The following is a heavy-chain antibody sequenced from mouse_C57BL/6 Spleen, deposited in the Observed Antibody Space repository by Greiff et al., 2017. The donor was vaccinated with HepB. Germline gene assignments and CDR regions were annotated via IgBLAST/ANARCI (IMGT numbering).Heavy chain of an antibody. CDR2: IDTADSYT. CDR1: GYTFTSYW. D-gene: IGHD2-4*01. V-gene: IGHV1-69*01. CDR3: ARVYYDYDRGYAMDY. Sequence: QVQLQQPGAELVMPGASVKLSCKASGYTFTSYWMHWVKQRPGQGLEWIGEIDTADSYTNYNQKFKGKSTLTVDKSSSTAYMQLSSLTSEDSAVYYCARVYYDYDRGYAMDYWGQGTSVTVSS. J-gene: IGHJ4*01.